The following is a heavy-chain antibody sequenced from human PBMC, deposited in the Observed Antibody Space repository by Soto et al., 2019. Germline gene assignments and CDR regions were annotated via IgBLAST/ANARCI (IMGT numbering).Heavy chain of an antibody. Sequence: QVQLQESGPGLVKPSETLSLSCTVSGGSISSYYWSWIRQPAGKGLKWIGRIYTSGSTNYNPSLKSRVTMSVDTSKNQFSLKLSSVTAADTAVYYCARGVGIWFGESHDAFDIWGQWTMVTVSS. D-gene: IGHD3-10*01. CDR2: IYTSGST. CDR3: ARGVGIWFGESHDAFDI. V-gene: IGHV4-4*07. J-gene: IGHJ3*02. CDR1: GGSISSYY.